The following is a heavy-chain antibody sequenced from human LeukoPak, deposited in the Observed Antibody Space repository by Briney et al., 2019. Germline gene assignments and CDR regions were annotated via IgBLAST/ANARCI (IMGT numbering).Heavy chain of an antibody. CDR3: ARDEIYYDILTGYRHFDY. V-gene: IGHV4-4*07. D-gene: IGHD3-9*01. CDR1: GGSISGYY. Sequence: SETLSLTCTVSGGSISGYYWSWIRQPAGKGLEWIGRIYTSGSTNYNPSLKSRVTMSIDTSKNQFSLRLSSVTAADTAVYYCARDEIYYDILTGYRHFDYWGQGTLVTVFS. J-gene: IGHJ4*02. CDR2: IYTSGST.